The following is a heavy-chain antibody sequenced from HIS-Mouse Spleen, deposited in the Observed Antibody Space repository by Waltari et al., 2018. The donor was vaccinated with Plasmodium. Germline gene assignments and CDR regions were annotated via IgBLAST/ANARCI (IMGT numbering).Heavy chain of an antibody. D-gene: IGHD1-26*01. Sequence: QVTLKESGPVLVKPTETLTLTCTVSGFSLSNARLGVSWIRQPPGKALEWRAHLFSNEEKSYSTSRNGRLTIAKDTSKSQVVLTMTNMDPVDTATYYCARFGATGAGDKEAFDIWGQGTMVTVSS. CDR2: LFSNEEK. CDR1: GFSLSNARLG. V-gene: IGHV2-26*01. J-gene: IGHJ3*02. CDR3: ARFGATGAGDKEAFDI.